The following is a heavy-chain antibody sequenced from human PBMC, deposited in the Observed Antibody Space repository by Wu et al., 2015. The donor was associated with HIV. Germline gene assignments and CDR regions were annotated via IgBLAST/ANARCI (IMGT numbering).Heavy chain of an antibody. D-gene: IGHD4-17*01. V-gene: IGHV1-18*01. J-gene: IGHJ3*02. CDR1: GYTFTSYG. CDR3: ARRFDYGDYGEVSGDDAFDI. Sequence: QVQLVQSGAEVKKPGASVKVSCKASGYTFTSYGISWVRQAPGQGLEWMGWISAYNGNTNYAQKLQGRVTMTTDTSTSTAYMELRSLRSDDTAVYYCARRFDYGDYGEVSGDDAFDIWGKGQWSPSLQ. CDR2: ISAYNGNT.